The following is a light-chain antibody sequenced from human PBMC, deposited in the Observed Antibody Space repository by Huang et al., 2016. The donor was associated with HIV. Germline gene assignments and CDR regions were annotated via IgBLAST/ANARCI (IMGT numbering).Light chain of an antibody. V-gene: IGKV2-28*01. Sequence: DIVMSQSPLSLTVTPGEPASISCKSNESLLYTNGFRYLNWYLQKSGLSPHLLIYLGSNRASGVPDRFSGSGTGIEFTLTISRVEADDVGVYYCMQSLQTPPTFGQGTKVEI. CDR1: ESLLYTNGFRY. J-gene: IGKJ1*01. CDR2: LGS. CDR3: MQSLQTPPT.